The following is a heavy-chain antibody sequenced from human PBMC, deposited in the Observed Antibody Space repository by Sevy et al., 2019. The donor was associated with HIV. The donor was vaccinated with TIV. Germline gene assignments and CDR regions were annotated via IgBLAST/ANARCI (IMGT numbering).Heavy chain of an antibody. J-gene: IGHJ3*02. CDR2: INPNSGGT. CDR3: ASDRGPYSSGLDAFDI. CDR1: GYTFTGYY. V-gene: IGHV1-2*04. D-gene: IGHD6-19*01. Sequence: ASVKVSCKASGYTFTGYYMHWVRQAPGQGLEWMGWINPNSGGTNYAQKFQGWVTMTRDTCISTAYLQLSRLRSDDTAEYYFASDRGPYSSGLDAFDIWGQGTMVTVSS.